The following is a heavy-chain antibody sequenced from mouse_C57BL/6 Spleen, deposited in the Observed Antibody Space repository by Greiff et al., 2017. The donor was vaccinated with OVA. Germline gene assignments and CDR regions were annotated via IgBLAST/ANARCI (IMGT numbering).Heavy chain of an antibody. V-gene: IGHV1-80*01. CDR2: LYPGDGDT. CDR3: ARGGSYGNDADY. Sequence: QVQLQQSGAELVKPGASVKISCKASGYAFSSYWMSWVKQRPGQGLEWIGQLYPGDGDTNYNGKFKGKATLTADTSSSTASMQLSSLTSADSAVYFYARGGSYGNDADYWGQGTTRTVSS. J-gene: IGHJ2*01. CDR1: GYAFSSYW. D-gene: IGHD2-2*01.